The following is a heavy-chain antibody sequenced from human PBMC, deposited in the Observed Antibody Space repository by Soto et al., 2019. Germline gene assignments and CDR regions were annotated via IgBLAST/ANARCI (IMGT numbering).Heavy chain of an antibody. CDR2: IYYSGST. CDR1: GGSISSSSYY. V-gene: IGHV4-39*01. J-gene: IGHJ4*02. D-gene: IGHD3-22*01. Sequence: PSETLSLTCTVSGGSISSSSYYWGWIRQPPGKGLEWIGSIYYSGSTYYNPSLKSRVTISVDTSKNQFSLKLSSVTAADTAVYYCARHLSSSGYSAYEYWGQGTLVTVSS. CDR3: ARHLSSSGYSAYEY.